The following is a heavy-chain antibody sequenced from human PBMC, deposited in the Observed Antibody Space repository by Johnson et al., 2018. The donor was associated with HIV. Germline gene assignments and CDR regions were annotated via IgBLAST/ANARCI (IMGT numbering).Heavy chain of an antibody. Sequence: VQLVESGGGLVQPGGSLRLSCAASGFTFSSYVMHWVRQAPGKGLEWVSGISWNSGSIAYADSVKGRFTISRDNAKNSLYLQMNNLRVEDTALYYCRSSENYYFERDIWGQGTMVTVSS. V-gene: IGHV3-9*01. D-gene: IGHD3-10*01. J-gene: IGHJ3*02. CDR3: RSSENYYFERDI. CDR2: ISWNSGSI. CDR1: GFTFSSYV.